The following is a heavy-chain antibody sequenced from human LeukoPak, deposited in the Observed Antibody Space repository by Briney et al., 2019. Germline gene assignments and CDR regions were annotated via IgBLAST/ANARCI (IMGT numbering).Heavy chain of an antibody. Sequence: ASVKVSCKASGYTFTSYDINWVRQATGQGLEWMGWMNPNSGNTGYAQKFQGRVIMTRNTSISTAYMGLSSLRSEDTAVYYCARGLNYYGSGSYEDYWGQGTLVTVSS. CDR3: ARGLNYYGSGSYEDY. CDR1: GYTFTSYD. CDR2: MNPNSGNT. D-gene: IGHD3-10*01. V-gene: IGHV1-8*01. J-gene: IGHJ4*02.